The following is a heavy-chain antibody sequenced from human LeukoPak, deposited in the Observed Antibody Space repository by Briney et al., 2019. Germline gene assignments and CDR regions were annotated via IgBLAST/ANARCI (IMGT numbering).Heavy chain of an antibody. D-gene: IGHD3-10*01. CDR3: ARHGVRGAPYNWFDP. Sequence: PSETLSLTCTVSGGSISNYYWNWIRQPPGKGLEWIGNIYYSGSTNYNPSLKSRVTISVDTSKNQFSLKLTSVTAADTAVYYCARHGVRGAPYNWFDPWGQGTLVTVPS. V-gene: IGHV4-59*08. CDR2: IYYSGST. CDR1: GGSISNYY. J-gene: IGHJ5*02.